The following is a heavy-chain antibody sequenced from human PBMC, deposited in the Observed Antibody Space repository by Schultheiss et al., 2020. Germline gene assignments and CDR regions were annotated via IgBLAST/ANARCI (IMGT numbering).Heavy chain of an antibody. CDR2: ISYDGSEK. Sequence: GGSLRSPVQPLGSSSVTLTCTGSARLPGKGWSGLAVISYDGSEKYYADSVKGRFTISRDNAKNTLYLQMNSLRAEDTAVYYCARIRIAVAGTGFVNGQDYGMDVWGQGTTVTVSS. J-gene: IGHJ6*02. CDR1: GSSSVTLT. CDR3: ARIRIAVAGTGFVNGQDYGMDV. D-gene: IGHD6-19*01. V-gene: IGHV3-30*03.